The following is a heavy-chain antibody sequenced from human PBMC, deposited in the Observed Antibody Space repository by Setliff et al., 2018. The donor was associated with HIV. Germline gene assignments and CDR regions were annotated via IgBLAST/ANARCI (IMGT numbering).Heavy chain of an antibody. D-gene: IGHD3-3*01. J-gene: IGHJ6*03. CDR2: INTNTGNP. CDR3: TRKHTPPPTYDFWSGQMDVRNIFYYMDA. CDR1: GYTFTSYA. Sequence: ASVKVSCKASGYTFTSYAMNWVRQAPGQGLEWMGWINTNTGNPTYAQGFTGRFVFSLDTSVSTAYLQISSLKTEDTAIYYCTRKHTPPPTYDFWSGQMDVRNIFYYMDAVRTVSPVTVSS. V-gene: IGHV7-4-1*02.